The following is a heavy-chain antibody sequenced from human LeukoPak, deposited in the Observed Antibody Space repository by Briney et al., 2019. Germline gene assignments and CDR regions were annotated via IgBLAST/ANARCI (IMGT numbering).Heavy chain of an antibody. D-gene: IGHD3-10*01. CDR1: GFTFSSSE. V-gene: IGHV3-23*01. CDR3: AKASGSPYYFDY. Sequence: GGSLRLSCAASGFTFSSSELSWVRQAPGKGLECVSLISANGGATYYADSVKGRFTISRDNSKSTLYLQMNSLRADDTAVYYCAKASGSPYYFDYWGQGTLVAVSS. J-gene: IGHJ4*02. CDR2: ISANGGAT.